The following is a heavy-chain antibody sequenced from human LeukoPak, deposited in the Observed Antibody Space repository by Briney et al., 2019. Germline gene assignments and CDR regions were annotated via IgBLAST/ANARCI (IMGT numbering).Heavy chain of an antibody. V-gene: IGHV1-2*02. CDR3: ARGESSIGIDY. J-gene: IGHJ4*02. CDR1: GYTFTNYY. D-gene: IGHD6-6*01. Sequence: ASVKVSCKASGYTFTNYYIHWVRQAPGQGLEWMGWIDPNSGGTNYAQKFQGRVTMTRDTSISTAYMELSRLRSDDTAVYYCARGESSIGIDYWGQGTLVTVSS. CDR2: IDPNSGGT.